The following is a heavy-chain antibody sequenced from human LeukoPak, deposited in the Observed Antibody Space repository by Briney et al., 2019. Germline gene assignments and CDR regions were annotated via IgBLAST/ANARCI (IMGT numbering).Heavy chain of an antibody. D-gene: IGHD3-16*02. Sequence: PGRSLRLSCAASGITFSSYGMHWVRQAPGKGLEWVAVISYDGSNKYYADSVKGRFTISRDNSKNTLYLQMNSLRAEDTAVYYCAKDGLRLGELSYWGQGTLVTVSS. V-gene: IGHV3-30*18. J-gene: IGHJ4*02. CDR2: ISYDGSNK. CDR3: AKDGLRLGELSY. CDR1: GITFSSYG.